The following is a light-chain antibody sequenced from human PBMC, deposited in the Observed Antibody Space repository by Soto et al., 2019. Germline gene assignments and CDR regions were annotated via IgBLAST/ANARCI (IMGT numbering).Light chain of an antibody. CDR1: SSNIGATYD. Sequence: QSVLTQPPSVSGALGQRVTISCTGSSSNIGATYDVQWYQQLPGTAPKLLIYGNSNRPSGVPDRFSGSKSGTSASLAITGLQADDEADYYCQSYDSSLSAHYVFGTGTKLTVL. V-gene: IGLV1-40*01. J-gene: IGLJ1*01. CDR3: QSYDSSLSAHYV. CDR2: GNS.